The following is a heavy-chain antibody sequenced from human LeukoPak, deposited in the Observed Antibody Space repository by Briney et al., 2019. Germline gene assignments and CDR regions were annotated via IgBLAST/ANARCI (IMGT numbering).Heavy chain of an antibody. D-gene: IGHD1-26*01. Sequence: GGSLRLSCAASGFTFDDYAMHWVRQAPGKGLEWVSLISGDGGSTYYADSVKGRFTISRDNSKNSLYLQMNSLRTEDTDLYYCAKVFGDHRGSYPLPAFDIWGQGTMVTVSS. CDR2: ISGDGGST. J-gene: IGHJ3*02. V-gene: IGHV3-43*02. CDR3: AKVFGDHRGSYPLPAFDI. CDR1: GFTFDDYA.